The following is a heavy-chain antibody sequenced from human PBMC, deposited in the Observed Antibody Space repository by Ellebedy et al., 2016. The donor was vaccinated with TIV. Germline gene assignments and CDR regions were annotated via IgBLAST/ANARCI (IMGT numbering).Heavy chain of an antibody. CDR1: GFTFSSYA. CDR2: ISGGGQT. J-gene: IGHJ6*04. CDR3: AKEGESGRTRGMKIPANRRPLDV. V-gene: IGHV3-23*01. Sequence: GESLKISXAASGFTFSSYAMHWVRQAPGKGLEWVSSISGGGQTYYADSVKGRFIISRDNPQNTLSLQINSLRGEDAAVYYCAKEGESGRTRGMKIPANRRPLDVWGSGTTVIVSS. D-gene: IGHD2-2*01.